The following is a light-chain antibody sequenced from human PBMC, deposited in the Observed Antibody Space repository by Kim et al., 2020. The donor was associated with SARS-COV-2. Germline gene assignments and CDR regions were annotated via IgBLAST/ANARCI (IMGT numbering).Light chain of an antibody. V-gene: IGLV2-11*01. Sequence: GQSVTISCTGTSSDVGGYNYISWYRQHPGKAPKLVIHDVSERPSGVPDRFSGSKSGNTASLTISGLQADDEADYFCCSYAGAYTWLFGGGTQLTVL. CDR2: DVS. J-gene: IGLJ3*02. CDR3: CSYAGAYTWL. CDR1: SSDVGGYNY.